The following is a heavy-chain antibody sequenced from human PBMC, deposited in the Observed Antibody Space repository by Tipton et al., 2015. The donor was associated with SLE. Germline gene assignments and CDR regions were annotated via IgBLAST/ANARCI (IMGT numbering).Heavy chain of an antibody. Sequence: TLSLTCTVSGGSVTSSPYYWSWIRQPPGKGLEWIGSIYNSGSTYYNPSLKSRVTISVDTSKNQFSLKLSSVTAADTAVYYCARGDQIFAFDIWGQGTMVTVSS. CDR2: IYNSGST. V-gene: IGHV4-39*07. D-gene: IGHD2-15*01. J-gene: IGHJ3*02. CDR3: ARGDQIFAFDI. CDR1: GGSVTSSPYY.